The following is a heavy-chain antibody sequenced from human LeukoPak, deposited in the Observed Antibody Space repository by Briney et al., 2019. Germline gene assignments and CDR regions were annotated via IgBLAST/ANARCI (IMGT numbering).Heavy chain of an antibody. CDR2: ISSNGGST. J-gene: IGHJ4*02. Sequence: GGSLRLSCAASGFTFSSYAMHWVRQAPGKGLEYVSAISSNGGSTYYANSVKGRFTISRDNPKNTLYLQMGSLRAEDMAVYYCARGSLRGRRGGDFDYWGQGTLVTVSS. CDR3: ARGSLRGRRGGDFDY. CDR1: GFTFSSYA. V-gene: IGHV3-64*01. D-gene: IGHD1-26*01.